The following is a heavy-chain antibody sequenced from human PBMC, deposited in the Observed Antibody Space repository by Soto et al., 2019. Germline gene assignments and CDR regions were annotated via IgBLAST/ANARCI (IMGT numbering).Heavy chain of an antibody. Sequence: EVQLVESGGGLVQPGGSLTLSCAVSGLTFGDHYMEWVRQAPGKGLEWVARSRNKAKSYSTDFAASVKGRFTISRDESKNSLNLQMNSLMIEDTAVYYCSILEGAWGQGTLVTVSS. D-gene: IGHD2-21*01. CDR3: SILEGA. J-gene: IGHJ5*02. V-gene: IGHV3-72*01. CDR1: GLTFGDHY. CDR2: SRNKAKSYST.